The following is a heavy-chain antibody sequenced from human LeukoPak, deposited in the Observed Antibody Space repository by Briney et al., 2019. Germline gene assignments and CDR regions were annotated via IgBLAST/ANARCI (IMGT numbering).Heavy chain of an antibody. V-gene: IGHV4-38-2*01. CDR2: IYHSGST. D-gene: IGHD6-19*01. CDR1: GYSISSGYY. Sequence: SETLSLTCAVSGYSISSGYYWGWIRPPPGKGLGWIGSIYHSGSTYYNPSLKSRVTISVDTSKNQFSLKLSSVTAADTAVYYCAGSRRLVPADYWGQGTLVTVSS. J-gene: IGHJ4*02. CDR3: AGSRRLVPADY.